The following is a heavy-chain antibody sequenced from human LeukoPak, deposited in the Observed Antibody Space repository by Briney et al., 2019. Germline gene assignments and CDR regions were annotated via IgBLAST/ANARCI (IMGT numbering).Heavy chain of an antibody. J-gene: IGHJ4*02. CDR2: IYASGSA. Sequence: SETLSLTCTVSAGSISNYYWSWIRQPAGKGLEWIGLIYASGSANYNPSLKSRVTMSVDTSKNQFSLKLSSVTAADTAVYYCARTPIYYFDNSGYYNWGQGTLVTVSS. CDR3: ARTPIYYFDNSGYYN. CDR1: AGSISNYY. V-gene: IGHV4-4*07. D-gene: IGHD3-22*01.